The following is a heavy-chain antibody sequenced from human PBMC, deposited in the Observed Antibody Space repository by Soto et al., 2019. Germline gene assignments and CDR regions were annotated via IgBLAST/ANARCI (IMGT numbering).Heavy chain of an antibody. Sequence: QVQLVQSGAEVKKPGSSVKVSCKASGGTFSSYAISWVRQAPGQGLEWMGGIIPIFGTANYAQKFQGRVTITADESTSIAYMELSSLRSEDTAVYYCARAPDFWSGYDYYYGMDVWGQGTTVTVSS. CDR3: ARAPDFWSGYDYYYGMDV. D-gene: IGHD3-3*01. CDR1: GGTFSSYA. CDR2: IIPIFGTA. V-gene: IGHV1-69*01. J-gene: IGHJ6*02.